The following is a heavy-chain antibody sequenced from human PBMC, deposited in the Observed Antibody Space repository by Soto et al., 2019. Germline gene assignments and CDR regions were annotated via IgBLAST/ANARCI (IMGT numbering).Heavy chain of an antibody. CDR2: IYHSGST. J-gene: IGHJ6*02. Sequence: ASETLSLTCAVSGGSISSSNWWSWVRQPPGKGLEWIGEIYHSGSTNYNPSLKSRVTISVDKSKNQFSLKLSSVTAADTAVYYCASRYSYGYYYYGMDVWGQGTTVTVSS. D-gene: IGHD5-18*01. V-gene: IGHV4-4*02. CDR1: GGSISSSNW. CDR3: ASRYSYGYYYYGMDV.